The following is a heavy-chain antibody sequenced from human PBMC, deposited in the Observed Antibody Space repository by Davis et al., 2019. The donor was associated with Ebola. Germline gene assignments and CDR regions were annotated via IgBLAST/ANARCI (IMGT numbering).Heavy chain of an antibody. J-gene: IGHJ2*01. Sequence: GEPLKISCAASGFTFSSYAMSWVRQAPGKGLEWVSAVGGSGDSTYYADSVKGRFTVSRDNSKNTLYLQMNSLRAEDTAVYFCAKGFSSGWYWYFDLWGRGTLVTVSS. CDR3: AKGFSSGWYWYFDL. CDR1: GFTFSSYA. D-gene: IGHD6-19*01. CDR2: VGGSGDST. V-gene: IGHV3-23*01.